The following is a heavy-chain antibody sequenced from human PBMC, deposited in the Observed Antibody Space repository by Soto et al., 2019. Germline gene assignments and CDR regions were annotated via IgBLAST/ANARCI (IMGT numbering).Heavy chain of an antibody. Sequence: KPGGSLRLSCAASGFTFSNAWMSWVRHAPGKGLEWVGRIKSKTDGGTTDYAAPVKGRFTISRDDSKNTLYLQMNSLKTEDTAVYYCTTTAPKIHSSGYRSYYYGMDVWGQGTTVTVSS. CDR2: IKSKTDGGTT. J-gene: IGHJ6*02. V-gene: IGHV3-15*01. CDR3: TTTAPKIHSSGYRSYYYGMDV. CDR1: GFTFSNAW. D-gene: IGHD3-22*01.